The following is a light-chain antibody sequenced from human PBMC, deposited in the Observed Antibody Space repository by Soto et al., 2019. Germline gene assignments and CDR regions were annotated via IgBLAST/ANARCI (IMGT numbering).Light chain of an antibody. Sequence: QSVLTQPASVSGSPGQSITISCTAYSSDGADYKDVSWYQQHPGNAPKLMIYEVTYRPSGVSNRFSGSKSGNTASLTISGLQAEVEAEYYCSSYTTSSTVFGTGTKVTVL. J-gene: IGLJ1*01. CDR2: EVT. V-gene: IGLV2-14*01. CDR1: SSDGADYKD. CDR3: SSYTTSSTV.